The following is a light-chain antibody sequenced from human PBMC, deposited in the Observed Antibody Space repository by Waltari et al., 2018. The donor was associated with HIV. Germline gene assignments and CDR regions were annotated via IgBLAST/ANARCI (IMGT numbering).Light chain of an antibody. CDR3: QQYKSYPFT. J-gene: IGKJ4*01. Sequence: DIQLTQSPSSLSASVGDRVTLTCRASQDISGSLTWFQQKPGKAPKPLIYPASTLQSGVPSKFSGSASGTDFTLTISSLQPDDFATYYCQQYKSYPFTFGGGTKVEI. CDR1: QDISGS. CDR2: PAS. V-gene: IGKV1-16*02.